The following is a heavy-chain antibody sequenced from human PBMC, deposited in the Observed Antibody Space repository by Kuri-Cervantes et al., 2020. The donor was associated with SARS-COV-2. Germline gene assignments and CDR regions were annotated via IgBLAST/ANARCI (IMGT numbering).Heavy chain of an antibody. CDR1: GYTFTSYA. D-gene: IGHD6-6*01. J-gene: IGHJ6*03. V-gene: IGHV7-4-1*02. CDR2: INTNTGNP. CDR3: ARAGGIAARPRGTYYYYYMDV. Sequence: ASVKVSCKASGYTFTSYAMNWVRQAPGQGPEWMEWINTNTGNPTYAQGFTGRFVFSLDTSVSTAYLQISSLKAEDTAVYYCARAGGIAARPRGTYYYYYMDVWGKGTTVTVSS.